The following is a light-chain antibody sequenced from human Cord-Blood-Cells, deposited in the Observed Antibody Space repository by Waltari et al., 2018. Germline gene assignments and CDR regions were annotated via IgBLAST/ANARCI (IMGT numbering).Light chain of an antibody. V-gene: IGKV3-11*01. Sequence: EIVLTQSPATLSLSPGERATLSCRASQSVSSYLAWYQQKPGQAPRLRIYDASNRATGIPARFSGGGSGTDFTLTISSLEPEDFAVYYCQQRSNWPTFGPGTKVDIK. CDR2: DAS. CDR3: QQRSNWPT. CDR1: QSVSSY. J-gene: IGKJ3*01.